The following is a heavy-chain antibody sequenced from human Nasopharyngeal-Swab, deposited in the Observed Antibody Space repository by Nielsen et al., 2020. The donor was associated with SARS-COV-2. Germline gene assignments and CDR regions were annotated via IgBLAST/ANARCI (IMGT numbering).Heavy chain of an antibody. V-gene: IGHV5-10-1*01. Sequence: VRQMPGKGLEWMGRIDPSDSYTNYSPSFQGHVTISADKSISTAYLQWSSLKASDTAMYHCAASRGPGSYYYGSGDQSMDVWGQGTTVTVSS. J-gene: IGHJ6*02. CDR3: AASRGPGSYYYGSGDQSMDV. D-gene: IGHD3-10*01. CDR2: IDPSDSYT.